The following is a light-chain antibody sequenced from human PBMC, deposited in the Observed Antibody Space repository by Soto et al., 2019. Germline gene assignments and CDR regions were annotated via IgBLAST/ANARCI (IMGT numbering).Light chain of an antibody. J-gene: IGKJ3*01. CDR2: GAS. CDR3: QRYGCPLFT. CDR1: QSFSSSY. Sequence: EIVLTQSPATLSLSPGERATLSFRASQSFSSSYVSWYQQQPGQAPMLLIYGASSRATGIPGRFSGRSSGATSSLTISRLQPEDVAVYCWQRYGCPLFTFGPGTKVDI. V-gene: IGKV3-20*01.